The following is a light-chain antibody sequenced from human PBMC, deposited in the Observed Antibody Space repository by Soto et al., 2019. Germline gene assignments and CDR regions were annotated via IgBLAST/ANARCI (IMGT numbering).Light chain of an antibody. J-gene: IGLJ3*02. V-gene: IGLV2-11*01. Sequence: QSALTQPRSVSGSPGQSVTISCTGTSSDVGGYNYVSWYRQHPGKAPKVIIYDVNKRPSGVPDRFSGSKSGNTASLTISGLQPEDEADYYCCSYTGTYTWVFGGGTKLTVL. CDR3: CSYTGTYTWV. CDR2: DVN. CDR1: SSDVGGYNY.